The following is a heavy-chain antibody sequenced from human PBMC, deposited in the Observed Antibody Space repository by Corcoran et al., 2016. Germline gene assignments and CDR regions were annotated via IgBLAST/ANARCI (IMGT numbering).Heavy chain of an antibody. Sequence: QVQLQQWGAGLLKPSETLSLTCAVYGGSFSGYYWSWIRQPPGKGLEWIGEINHSGSTNYNPSLKSRVTISVDTSKNQFSLKLSSVTAADTAVYYCARGWRTQLRRRLDAFDIWGQGTMVTVSS. V-gene: IGHV4-34*01. CDR3: ARGWRTQLRRRLDAFDI. J-gene: IGHJ3*02. CDR2: INHSGST. D-gene: IGHD2-2*01. CDR1: GGSFSGYY.